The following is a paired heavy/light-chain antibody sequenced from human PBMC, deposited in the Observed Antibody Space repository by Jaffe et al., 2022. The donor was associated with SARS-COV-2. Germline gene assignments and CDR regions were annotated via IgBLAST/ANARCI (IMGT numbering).Heavy chain of an antibody. Sequence: EVLLVESGGGLVQPGGSLRLSCAVSGFTFSGYGMNWVRQAPGKGLEWVSYISHSGSSIYYADSVKGRFTISRDNAKNSLYLQMSSLRAEDTAVYYCARHEWFDPWGQGTLVTVSS. CDR2: ISHSGSSI. CDR3: ARHEWFDP. J-gene: IGHJ5*02. V-gene: IGHV3-48*01. CDR1: GFTFSGYG.
Light chain of an antibody. CDR2: AAS. Sequence: DIQMTQSPSSLSASVGDRVTITCRASQGIRNDLGWYQQKPGKAPKRLIYAASSLQSGVPSRFSGSGSGTEFTLTISSLQPEDFATYYCLQHNSYPRTFGQGTKLEIK. CDR1: QGIRND. CDR3: LQHNSYPRT. V-gene: IGKV1-17*01. J-gene: IGKJ2*01.